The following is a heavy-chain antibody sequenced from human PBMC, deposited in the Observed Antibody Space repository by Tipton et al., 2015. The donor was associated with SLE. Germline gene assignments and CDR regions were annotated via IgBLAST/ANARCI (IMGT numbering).Heavy chain of an antibody. CDR1: GFTFDDYA. Sequence: VQLVQSGGGLVQPGRSLRLSCAASGFTFDDYAMHWARQAPGKGLEWVSGISWNSGSIGYADSVKGRFTISRDNAKNSLYLQMNSLRAEDTALYYCAKDMSTGLSEDRSTMVRGERAFDIWGQGTMVTVSS. D-gene: IGHD3-10*01. CDR2: ISWNSGSI. CDR3: AKDMSTGLSEDRSTMVRGERAFDI. J-gene: IGHJ3*02. V-gene: IGHV3-9*01.